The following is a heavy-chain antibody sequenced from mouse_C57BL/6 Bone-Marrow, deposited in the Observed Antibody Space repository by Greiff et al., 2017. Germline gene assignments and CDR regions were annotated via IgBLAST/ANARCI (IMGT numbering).Heavy chain of an antibody. CDR1: GFTFSSYT. D-gene: IGHD1-1*01. V-gene: IGHV5-9*01. Sequence: EVQRVESGGGLVKPGGSLKLSCAASGFTFSSYTMSWVRQTPEKGLEWVATISGGGGNTYYPDSVKGRFTISRDNAKNTLYLQMSSLRSEDTALYYCARHGDYYGSSLFAYWGQGTLVTVSA. CDR2: ISGGGGNT. CDR3: ARHGDYYGSSLFAY. J-gene: IGHJ3*01.